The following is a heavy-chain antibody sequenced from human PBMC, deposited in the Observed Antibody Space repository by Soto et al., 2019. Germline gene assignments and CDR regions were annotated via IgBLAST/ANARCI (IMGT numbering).Heavy chain of an antibody. V-gene: IGHV3-7*05. J-gene: IGHJ4*02. CDR2: VKQDGSEI. D-gene: IGHD6-19*01. CDR1: GFTFSNHW. CDR3: ARDPGISSGWYYFDY. Sequence: PGGSLRLSCAASGFTFSNHWMTWVRRAPGKGLEWVASVKQDGSEIYYGDSVKGRFTISRDNAKNSLFLQLNSLRAEDTAMYYCARDPGISSGWYYFDYWGQGTLVTVSS.